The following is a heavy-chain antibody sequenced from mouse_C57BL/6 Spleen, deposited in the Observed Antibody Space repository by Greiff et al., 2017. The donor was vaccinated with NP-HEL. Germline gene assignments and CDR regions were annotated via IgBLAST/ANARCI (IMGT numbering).Heavy chain of an antibody. D-gene: IGHD1-1*01. J-gene: IGHJ2*01. CDR3: ATSYGSSLFDY. Sequence: QVHVKQPGTELVKPGASVKLSCKASGYTFTSYWMHWVKQRPGQGLEWIGNINPSNGGTNYNEKFKSKATLTVDKSSSTAYMQLSSLTSEDSAVYYCATSYGSSLFDYWGQGTTLTVSS. CDR2: INPSNGGT. CDR1: GYTFTSYW. V-gene: IGHV1-53*01.